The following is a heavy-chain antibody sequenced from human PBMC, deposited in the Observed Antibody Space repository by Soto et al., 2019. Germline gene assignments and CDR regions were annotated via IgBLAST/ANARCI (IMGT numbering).Heavy chain of an antibody. Sequence: EVQLLESGGGLVQPGGSLRLSCTASGFTFSNYAMSWLRQAPGKGLEWVSAVSHDGDSTYYADSVKGRFTISRDNSKNTMYLQVNSLRADDTTMYDCTRPHLYCTGGTCYIAEYFQYWGQGTLVTVSS. V-gene: IGHV3-23*01. CDR1: GFTFSNYA. D-gene: IGHD2-15*01. CDR2: VSHDGDST. CDR3: TRPHLYCTGGTCYIAEYFQY. J-gene: IGHJ1*01.